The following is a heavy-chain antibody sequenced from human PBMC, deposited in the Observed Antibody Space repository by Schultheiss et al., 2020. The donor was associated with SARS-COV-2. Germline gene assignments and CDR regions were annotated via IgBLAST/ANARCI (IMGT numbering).Heavy chain of an antibody. CDR1: GFTFSSYS. J-gene: IGHJ4*02. D-gene: IGHD3-10*01. V-gene: IGHV3-23*01. Sequence: GGSLRLSCAASGFTFSSYSMNWVRQAPGKGLEWVSAISGSGGSTYYADSVKGRFTISRDNSKNTLYLQMNSLRAEDTAVYYCANSRGLGSYLDYWGQGTLVTVSS. CDR2: ISGSGGST. CDR3: ANSRGLGSYLDY.